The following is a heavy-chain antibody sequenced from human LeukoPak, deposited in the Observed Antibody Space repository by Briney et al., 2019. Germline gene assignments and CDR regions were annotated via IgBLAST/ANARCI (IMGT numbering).Heavy chain of an antibody. Sequence: GGSLRLSCAASGFTFSSYTMSWVRQALGKGLEWVSSITSSGGTTYSADSVKGRFTISRDNSKNTLYLQMNSLRAEDTAIYYCANTEWELDYWGQGTLVTVSS. CDR2: ITSSGGTT. CDR3: ANTEWELDY. CDR1: GFTFSSYT. D-gene: IGHD1-26*01. J-gene: IGHJ4*02. V-gene: IGHV3-23*01.